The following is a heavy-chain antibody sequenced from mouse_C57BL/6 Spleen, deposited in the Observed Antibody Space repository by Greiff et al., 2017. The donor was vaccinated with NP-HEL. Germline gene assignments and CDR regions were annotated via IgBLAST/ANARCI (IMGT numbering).Heavy chain of an antibody. CDR2: ISSGSSTI. D-gene: IGHD2-2*01. Sequence: EVKLVESGGGLVKPGGSLKLSCAASGFTFSDYGMHWVRQAPEKGLEWVAYISSGSSTIYYADTVKGRFTISRDNAKNTLFLQMTSLRSEDTAMYYCARMVTTGDYFDYWGQGTTLTVSS. J-gene: IGHJ2*01. V-gene: IGHV5-17*01. CDR3: ARMVTTGDYFDY. CDR1: GFTFSDYG.